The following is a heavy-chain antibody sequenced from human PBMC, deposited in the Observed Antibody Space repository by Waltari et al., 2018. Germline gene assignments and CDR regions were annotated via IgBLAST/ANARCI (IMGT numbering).Heavy chain of an antibody. D-gene: IGHD3-3*01. Sequence: QLQESGPGLVKPSETVSLTCSVSGDSIMKNNYHWGWIRQPPGKGLEWIGSIYNSGTTYYNPSLKSRVTISLDASRNQFSLRLSSVTAADTAVYYCARASTATFGVVITGYNIWGQGTVVTVSS. V-gene: IGHV4-39*07. J-gene: IGHJ3*01. CDR1: GDSIMKNNYH. CDR2: IYNSGTT. CDR3: ARASTATFGVVITGYNI.